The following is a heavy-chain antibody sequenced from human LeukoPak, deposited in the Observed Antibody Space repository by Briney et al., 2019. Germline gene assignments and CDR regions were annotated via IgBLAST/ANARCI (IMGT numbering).Heavy chain of an antibody. D-gene: IGHD6-19*01. Sequence: ASVKVSCKASGCTFSSYAISWVRQAPGQGLEWMGGIIPIFGTANYAQKFQGRVTITTDESTSTAYMELSSLRSEDTAVYYCARAYKPGIAVAGLTYWGQGTLVTVSS. J-gene: IGHJ4*02. V-gene: IGHV1-69*05. CDR2: IIPIFGTA. CDR1: GCTFSSYA. CDR3: ARAYKPGIAVAGLTY.